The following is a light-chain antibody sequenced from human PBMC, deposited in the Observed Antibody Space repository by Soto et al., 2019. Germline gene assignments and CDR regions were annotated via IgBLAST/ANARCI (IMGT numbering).Light chain of an antibody. V-gene: IGKV1-8*01. CDR2: AAS. Sequence: AIRMTQSPSSFSASTGDRVTITCRASQGISSYLAWYQQKPGKAPKLLIYAASTLQSGVPSRFSGSGSGTDFTLTISCLQSDAFATYYCQQYYSYPRTFGQGTKVEIK. CDR1: QGISSY. CDR3: QQYYSYPRT. J-gene: IGKJ1*01.